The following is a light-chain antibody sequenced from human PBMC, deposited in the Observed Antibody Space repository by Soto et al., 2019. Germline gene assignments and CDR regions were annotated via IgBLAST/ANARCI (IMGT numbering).Light chain of an antibody. CDR1: QSLSNNF. Sequence: DIVLTQSPGTLSLSPGERAALSCWASQSLSNNFLAWYQQKPGQPPRLLIYGASSRAAGIPDRFSGSGSGTDFTLTISRLEPEDFAVYYCHQYGDSLWTFGQGTNVDIK. CDR2: GAS. J-gene: IGKJ1*01. CDR3: HQYGDSLWT. V-gene: IGKV3-20*01.